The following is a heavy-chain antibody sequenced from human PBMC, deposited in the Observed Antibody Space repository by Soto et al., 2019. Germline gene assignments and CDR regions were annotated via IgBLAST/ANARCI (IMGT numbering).Heavy chain of an antibody. V-gene: IGHV4-34*01. CDR2: INDSGST. CDR3: ARVSWSGYRLGFSGYYYGMDV. D-gene: IGHD3-3*01. CDR1: GGSFSGYY. Sequence: SETLSLTCAVYGGSFSGYYWSWIRQPPGKGLEWIGEINDSGSTNYNPSLKSRVTISVDTSKNQFSLKLSSVTAADTAVYYCARVSWSGYRLGFSGYYYGMDVWGQGTTVTVSS. J-gene: IGHJ6*02.